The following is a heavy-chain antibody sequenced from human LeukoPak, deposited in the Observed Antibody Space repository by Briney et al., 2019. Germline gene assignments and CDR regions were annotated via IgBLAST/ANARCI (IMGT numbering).Heavy chain of an antibody. J-gene: IGHJ5*02. Sequence: ASVKVSCKASGYTFTGHYMHWIRQAPGQGLEWMGWIEPNSGGTHYAQNFQGRLTISRDTSISTAYMELSRLSSDDTAMYYCAGHSSSSDGWFDPWGQGTLVTVSS. CDR2: IEPNSGGT. D-gene: IGHD6-6*01. CDR3: AGHSSSSDGWFDP. CDR1: GYTFTGHY. V-gene: IGHV1-2*02.